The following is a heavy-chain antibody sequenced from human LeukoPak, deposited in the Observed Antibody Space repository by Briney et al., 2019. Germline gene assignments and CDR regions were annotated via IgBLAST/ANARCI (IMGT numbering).Heavy chain of an antibody. CDR1: GGSISSGSYY. CDR3: ARKRGRGYSYGEFDY. V-gene: IGHV4-61*01. D-gene: IGHD5-18*01. CDR2: IYYSGST. Sequence: PSETLSLTCTVSGGSISSGSYYWSWIRQPPGKGLEWIGYIYYSGSTNYNPSLKSRVTISVDTSKDQFSLKLSSVTAADTAVYYCARKRGRGYSYGEFDYWGQGTLVTVSS. J-gene: IGHJ4*02.